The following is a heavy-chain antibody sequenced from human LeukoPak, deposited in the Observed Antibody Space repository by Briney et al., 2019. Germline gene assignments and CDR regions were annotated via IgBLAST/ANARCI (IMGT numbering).Heavy chain of an antibody. Sequence: SETLSLTCTVSGGSISSYYWSWIRQPPGKGLEWIGYIYYSGSTNYNPSLKSRVTISVDTSKNQFSLKLSSVTAVDTAVYYCARVNLAFDIWGQGTMVTVSS. CDR1: GGSISSYY. V-gene: IGHV4-59*01. J-gene: IGHJ3*02. CDR2: IYYSGST. CDR3: ARVNLAFDI.